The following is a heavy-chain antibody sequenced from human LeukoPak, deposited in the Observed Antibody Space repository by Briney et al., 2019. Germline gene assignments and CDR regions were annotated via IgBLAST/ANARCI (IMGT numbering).Heavy chain of an antibody. CDR2: ISGSGDTT. CDR3: AKGIAVAGNSQYFDY. Sequence: GGSLRLSSAASGFTFSSYAISWVRQAPGKGLEWVSGISGSGDTTHYADSVKGRFTISRDNSKNTVYLQMNSLRAEDTAVYYCAKGIAVAGNSQYFDYWGQGTLVIVSS. D-gene: IGHD6-19*01. CDR1: GFTFSSYA. J-gene: IGHJ4*02. V-gene: IGHV3-23*01.